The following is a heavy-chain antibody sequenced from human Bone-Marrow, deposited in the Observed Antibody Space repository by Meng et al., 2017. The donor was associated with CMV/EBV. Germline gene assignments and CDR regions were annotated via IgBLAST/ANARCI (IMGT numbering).Heavy chain of an antibody. CDR2: IRYDGSNK. CDR1: GFTFSSYG. V-gene: IGHV3-30*02. D-gene: IGHD6-6*01. CDR3: ARDRAAIAARRVGTYYYGMDV. J-gene: IGHJ6*02. Sequence: GGSLKISCAASGFTFSSYGMHWVRQAPGKGLEWVAFIRYDGSNKYYADSVKGRFTISRDNSKNTLYLQMNSLRAEDTAVYYCARDRAAIAARRVGTYYYGMDVWGQGTTVTVSS.